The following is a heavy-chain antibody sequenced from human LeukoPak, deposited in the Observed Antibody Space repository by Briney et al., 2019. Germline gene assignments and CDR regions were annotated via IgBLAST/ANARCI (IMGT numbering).Heavy chain of an antibody. Sequence: PGGSLRLSCATSCFTFTSHSITSVRQDPGKGLEWVSAISGSGGSTYYADSVKGRFTLSRDNSKNTLYLQMNSLRAEDTAVYYCAKVIGQWLVLISFDIWGQGTMVTVYS. CDR3: AKVIGQWLVLISFDI. CDR2: ISGSGGST. J-gene: IGHJ3*02. CDR1: CFTFTSHS. V-gene: IGHV3-23*01. D-gene: IGHD6-19*01.